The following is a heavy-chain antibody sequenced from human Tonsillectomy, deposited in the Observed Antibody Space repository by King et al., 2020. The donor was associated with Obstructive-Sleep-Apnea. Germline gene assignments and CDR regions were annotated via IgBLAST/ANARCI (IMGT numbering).Heavy chain of an antibody. V-gene: IGHV2-5*02. CDR2: IYWDDAK. J-gene: IGHJ4*02. CDR3: AHRKTYRYYFDY. Sequence: TLKESGPTLVKPTQTLTLTCTFSGFSLSTSGVGVGWIRQPPGKALVWLALIYWDDAKRYSPSLKSRLTITKDTSKDQVVLKMTNMDPVDTATYYCAHRKTYRYYFDYWGQGTLVTVSS. CDR1: GFSLSTSGVG.